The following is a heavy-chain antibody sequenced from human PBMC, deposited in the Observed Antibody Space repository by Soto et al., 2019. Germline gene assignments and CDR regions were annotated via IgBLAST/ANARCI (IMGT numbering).Heavy chain of an antibody. J-gene: IGHJ5*02. CDR2: VYYSGTA. Sequence: SETLSLTCSVSGVSMSGRTYYWGWIRQPPGQGLEWIGSVYYSGTAYYNSSLKTRVTMSVDLSKNQFSLRLTSVTAADTAVYYCATSADNWFDPWGQGTLVTVSS. CDR3: ATSADNWFDP. V-gene: IGHV4-39*01. CDR1: GVSMSGRTYY.